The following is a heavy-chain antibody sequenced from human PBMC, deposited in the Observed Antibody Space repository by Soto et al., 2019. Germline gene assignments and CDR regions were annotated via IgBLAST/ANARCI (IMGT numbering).Heavy chain of an antibody. J-gene: IGHJ4*02. CDR3: ARVPGEYRSRQYYCDS. V-gene: IGHV3-48*02. CDR2: ISSSSNTI. Sequence: EVPLVESGGGLVQPGGSLRLSCAASGFTFRIYSMNWVRQAPGQGLEWISYISSSSNTIYYADSVKGRFAISRDNARNSLYLQMHSLRDEDTAVYYCARVPGEYRSRQYYCDSWGQGTLVTVAS. D-gene: IGHD4-17*01. CDR1: GFTFRIYS.